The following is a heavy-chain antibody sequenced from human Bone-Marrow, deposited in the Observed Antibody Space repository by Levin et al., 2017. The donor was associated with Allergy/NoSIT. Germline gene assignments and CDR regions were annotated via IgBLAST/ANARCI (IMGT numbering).Heavy chain of an antibody. CDR3: ARETSPGGFDY. CDR1: GFTFSTYN. J-gene: IGHJ4*02. Sequence: PGESLKISCAASGFTFSTYNMNWVRQAPGKGLEWVSSTSTSGTSEYYAGSVRGRFTISRDNAMNSLYLQMNSLRAEDTALYYCARETSPGGFDYWGQGSLVTVSS. D-gene: IGHD1-1*01. V-gene: IGHV3-21*01. CDR2: TSTSGTSE.